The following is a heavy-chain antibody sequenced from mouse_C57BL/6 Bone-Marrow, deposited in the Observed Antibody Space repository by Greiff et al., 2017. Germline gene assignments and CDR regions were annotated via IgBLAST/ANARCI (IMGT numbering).Heavy chain of an antibody. V-gene: IGHV1-80*01. Sequence: VQLQQSGAELVKPGASVKISCKASGYAFSSYWMNWVKQRPGKGLEWIGQIYSGDGDTNYNGKFKGKATLTADKSSSTAYMQLSSLTSEDSAVYFCARTYYYGSFLDYWGQGTTLTVSS. CDR1: GYAFSSYW. CDR2: IYSGDGDT. CDR3: ARTYYYGSFLDY. D-gene: IGHD1-1*01. J-gene: IGHJ2*01.